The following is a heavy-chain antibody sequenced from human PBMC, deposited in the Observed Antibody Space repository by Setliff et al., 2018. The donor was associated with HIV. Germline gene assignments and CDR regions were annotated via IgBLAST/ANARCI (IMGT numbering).Heavy chain of an antibody. V-gene: IGHV4-31*11. CDR3: ARAPLSGGSFGWFDP. CDR1: NGSISSGVSY. Sequence: PSETLSLTCAVSNGSISSGVSYWSWIRQLPGKGLEWIGHISYTGSTYYNPSLKSRLTISIDTSKNQFSLKLSSVTAADTAVYYCARAPLSGGSFGWFDPWGQGTLVTVSS. CDR2: ISYTGST. D-gene: IGHD2-15*01. J-gene: IGHJ5*02.